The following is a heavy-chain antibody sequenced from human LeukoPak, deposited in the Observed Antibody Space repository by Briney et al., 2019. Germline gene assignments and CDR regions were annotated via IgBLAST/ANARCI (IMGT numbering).Heavy chain of an antibody. CDR1: VASISNYY. D-gene: IGHD6-13*01. V-gene: IGHV4-59*12. J-gene: IGHJ4*02. CDR2: IYHTGNT. CDR3: ARARESMATAGSYFDY. Sequence: SETLSLTCAVSVASISNYYWSWIRQPPGNGLEWIGYIYHTGNTNYNPSLKSRVTISVARSKNQFSLRLSSVTAADTAVYYCARARESMATAGSYFDYWGQGTLVTVSS.